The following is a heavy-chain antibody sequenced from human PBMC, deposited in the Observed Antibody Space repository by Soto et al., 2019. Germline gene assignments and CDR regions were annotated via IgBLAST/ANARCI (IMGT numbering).Heavy chain of an antibody. J-gene: IGHJ4*02. CDR3: ARGVGNDYSDYYFDY. D-gene: IGHD4-17*01. CDR2: VYYSGST. CDR1: GGSIRSGGYY. Sequence: QVQLQESGPGLVKPSQTLSLTCTVSGGSIRSGGYYWSWIRQPPGKGLEWIGYVYYSGSTYFNPCLKSRVTISVDTSKNQFSLKLSSVTAADTAVYYCARGVGNDYSDYYFDYWGQGTLVTVSS. V-gene: IGHV4-31*03.